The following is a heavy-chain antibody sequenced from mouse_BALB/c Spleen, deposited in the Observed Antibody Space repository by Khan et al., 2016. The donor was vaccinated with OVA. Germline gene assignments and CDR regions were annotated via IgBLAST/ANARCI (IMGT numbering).Heavy chain of an antibody. J-gene: IGHJ4*01. CDR2: IWGGGGT. CDR3: PRSYYRYDGCYVMDY. V-gene: IGHV2-6-4*01. Sequence: QVQLKESGPGLVAPSQSLSITCTVSGFSLSRYNIHWVRQPPGKGLEWLGMIWGGGGTDYNSTLKSRLTISKDNSKSQIFLKMNSLQTDDTAIYXGPRSYYRYDGCYVMDYWGQGTSVTVSS. D-gene: IGHD2-14*01. CDR1: GFSLSRYN.